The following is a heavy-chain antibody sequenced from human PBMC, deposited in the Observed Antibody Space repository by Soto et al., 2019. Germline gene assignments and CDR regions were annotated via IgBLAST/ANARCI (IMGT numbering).Heavy chain of an antibody. V-gene: IGHV3-48*02. Sequence: EVQLVESGGGLVQPGGSLRLSCAASGFTFRIYSMNWIRQAPGKGLEWVSDMTSDMKTIHYADSVKGRFTISRQNARNSVYLQMTSLRDEDTAVYYCARSVEGHFDYWGQGPLVTVSS. CDR3: ARSVEGHFDY. J-gene: IGHJ4*02. CDR2: MTSDMKTI. D-gene: IGHD6-19*01. CDR1: GFTFRIYS.